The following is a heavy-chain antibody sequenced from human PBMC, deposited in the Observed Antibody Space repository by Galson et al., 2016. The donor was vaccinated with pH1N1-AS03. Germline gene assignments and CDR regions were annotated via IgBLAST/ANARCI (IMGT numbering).Heavy chain of an antibody. Sequence: SLRLSCAASGLTVSTNYMSWVRQAPGKGLEWVSTIYSGGTTYYAVSVKGRFTISRDNMKNTLSLQMSSMTAEDTAVYYCMRSDYEDVDLQGFYFDYWGQGTLVTVSS. V-gene: IGHV3-53*01. J-gene: IGHJ4*02. CDR3: MRSDYEDVDLQGFYFDY. D-gene: IGHD4/OR15-4a*01. CDR1: GLTVSTNY. CDR2: IYSGGTT.